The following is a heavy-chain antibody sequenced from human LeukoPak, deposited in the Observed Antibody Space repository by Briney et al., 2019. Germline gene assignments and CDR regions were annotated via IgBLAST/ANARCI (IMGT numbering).Heavy chain of an antibody. CDR3: AKHSGSYFIYYIDS. Sequence: PGGSLRLSCAASRFTFRDYAMNWVRQAPGKGLEWVPSISGSSGNTYYTDSVKGRFTISRDNSANTLYLQMDNLRAEDTALYYCAKHSGSYFIYYIDSWGQGTLVTVSS. CDR2: ISGSSGNT. V-gene: IGHV3-23*01. D-gene: IGHD1-26*01. J-gene: IGHJ4*02. CDR1: RFTFRDYA.